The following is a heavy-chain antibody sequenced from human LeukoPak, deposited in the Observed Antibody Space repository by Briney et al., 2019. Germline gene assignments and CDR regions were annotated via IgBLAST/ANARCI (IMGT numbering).Heavy chain of an antibody. Sequence: SETLSLTCTVSGDSISSSYWSWIRQPPGKGLEWIGYISYSGSTNYNPSLKTRVTISVDTSKNQFSLNLSSVTAADTAVYFCARGGTYVLRFFDWPYAFDIWGQGTMVTVSS. D-gene: IGHD3-9*01. J-gene: IGHJ3*02. CDR3: ARGGTYVLRFFDWPYAFDI. V-gene: IGHV4-59*01. CDR1: GDSISSSY. CDR2: ISYSGST.